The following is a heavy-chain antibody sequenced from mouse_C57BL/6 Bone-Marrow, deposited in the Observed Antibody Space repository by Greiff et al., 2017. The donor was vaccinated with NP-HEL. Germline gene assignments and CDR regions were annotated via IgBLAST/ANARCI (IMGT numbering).Heavy chain of an antibody. CDR1: GYTFTSYG. Sequence: VKLMESGAELARPGASVKLSCKASGYTFTSYGISWVKQRTGQGLEWIGEIYPRSGNTYYNEKFKGKATLTADKSSSTAYMELRSLTSEDSAVYVCARWGGSSPYYFDYWGQGTTLTVSS. V-gene: IGHV1-81*01. D-gene: IGHD1-1*01. J-gene: IGHJ2*01. CDR2: IYPRSGNT. CDR3: ARWGGSSPYYFDY.